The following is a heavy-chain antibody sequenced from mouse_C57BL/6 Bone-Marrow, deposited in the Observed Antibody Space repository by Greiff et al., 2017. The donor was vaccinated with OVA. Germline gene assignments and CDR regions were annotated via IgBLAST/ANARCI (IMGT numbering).Heavy chain of an antibody. D-gene: IGHD2-1*01. V-gene: IGHV1-84*01. CDR1: GYTFTDYY. Sequence: LQESGPELVKPGASVKISCKASGYTFTDYYINWVKQRPGQGLEWIGWIFPGSGNTKYNEKFKGKATLTVDTSSSTAYMQLSSLTSEDSAVYFCARSPYGNYPPWFAYWGQGTLVTVSA. CDR3: ARSPYGNYPPWFAY. CDR2: IFPGSGNT. J-gene: IGHJ3*01.